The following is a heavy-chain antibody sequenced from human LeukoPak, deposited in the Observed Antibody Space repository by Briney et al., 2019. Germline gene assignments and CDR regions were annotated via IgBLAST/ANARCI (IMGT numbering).Heavy chain of an antibody. Sequence: KPGGSLRLSCAASGFTFSSYSMNWVRQAPGKGLEWVSSISSSSYIYYADSVKGRFTISRDNAKNSLYLQMNSLRAEDTAVYYCARARITMVRGVGFFDYWGQGTLVTVSS. CDR3: ARARITMVRGVGFFDY. V-gene: IGHV3-21*01. D-gene: IGHD3-10*01. CDR1: GFTFSSYS. J-gene: IGHJ4*02. CDR2: ISSSSYI.